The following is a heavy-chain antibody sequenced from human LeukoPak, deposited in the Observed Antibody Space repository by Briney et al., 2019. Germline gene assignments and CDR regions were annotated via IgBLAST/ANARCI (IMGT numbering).Heavy chain of an antibody. V-gene: IGHV3-21*01. D-gene: IGHD3/OR15-3a*01. Sequence: NPGGTLRLSCAASGLTFSSYSMNWVRQAPGKGLEWVSSISSSSSYIYYADSVKGRFTISRDNAKNSLYLQMNSLRAEDTAVYYCARDWTHRAYWGQGTLVTVSS. J-gene: IGHJ4*02. CDR3: ARDWTHRAY. CDR2: ISSSSSYI. CDR1: GLTFSSYS.